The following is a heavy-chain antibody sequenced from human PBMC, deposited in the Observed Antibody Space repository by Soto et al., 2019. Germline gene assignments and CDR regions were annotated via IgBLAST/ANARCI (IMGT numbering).Heavy chain of an antibody. CDR2: IYPRGSET. V-gene: IGHV5-51*01. J-gene: IGHJ6*02. Sequence: GESLKISCKGSGFSFIDYWIGWVRQMPWNGLEWMGIIYPRGSETRYSPSFQGQVTISADKSISTAYLQWSSLKASDTAMYYCVTPWGSSYYDMDVWGQGTTVTVSS. D-gene: IGHD3-16*01. CDR3: VTPWGSSYYDMDV. CDR1: GFSFIDYW.